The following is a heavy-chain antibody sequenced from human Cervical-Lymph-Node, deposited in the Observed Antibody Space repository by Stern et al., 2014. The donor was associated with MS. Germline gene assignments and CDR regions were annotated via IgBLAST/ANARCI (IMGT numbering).Heavy chain of an antibody. CDR2: IYNNGNT. V-gene: IGHV4-31*03. CDR1: SGSISSGGYY. J-gene: IGHJ4*02. Sequence: QVQLQESGPGLVKPSQTLSLTCTVASGSISSGGYYWNWIRQHPGEGLEWIGSIYNNGNTFYSPSLKSRVRMSIDTSENQFSLNLNSVTAADTAVYYCARSYELRSGSYYGPTDYWGQGTLVTVSS. CDR3: ARSYELRSGSYYGPTDY. D-gene: IGHD3-10*01.